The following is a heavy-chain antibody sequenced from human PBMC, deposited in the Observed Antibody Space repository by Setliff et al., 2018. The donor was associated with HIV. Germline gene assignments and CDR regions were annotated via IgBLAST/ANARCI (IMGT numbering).Heavy chain of an antibody. CDR3: VQDVLKCWSGSGALDF. D-gene: IGHD3-3*01. CDR1: GYTFTNYD. J-gene: IGHJ4*02. V-gene: IGHV1-8*02. Sequence: ASVKVSCKASGYTFTNYDINWGRQSPGQGLEWLGWMNPNSGRAGSAQMFQGRLTMTRDTSTSTAYMELSSLTSDDTAVYYCVQDVLKCWSGSGALDFWGPGTLVTVSS. CDR2: MNPNSGRA.